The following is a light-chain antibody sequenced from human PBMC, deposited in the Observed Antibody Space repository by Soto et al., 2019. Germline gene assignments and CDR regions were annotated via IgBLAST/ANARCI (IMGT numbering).Light chain of an antibody. Sequence: GLTQSPATLSVSPGERVTLSCRASQSVSTKLAWYQQKPGQAPRILIYDASTRATGIPARFSGSGSGTEFTLTISSLQSEDFAVYYCQQYNNWPRITFGQGTRLEIK. CDR2: DAS. J-gene: IGKJ5*01. CDR3: QQYNNWPRIT. CDR1: QSVSTK. V-gene: IGKV3-15*01.